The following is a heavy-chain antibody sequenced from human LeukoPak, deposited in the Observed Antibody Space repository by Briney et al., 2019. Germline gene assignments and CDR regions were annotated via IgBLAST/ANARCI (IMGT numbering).Heavy chain of an antibody. CDR3: ARVREGVLTGYYNHYYYYMDV. CDR1: GFTFSSYS. D-gene: IGHD3-9*01. CDR2: ISSSSSTI. Sequence: GGSLRLSCAASGFTFSSYSMNWVRQAPGKGLEWVSSISSSSSTIYYADSVKGRFTISRDNAKNSLYLQMNSLRAEDTAVYYCARVREGVLTGYYNHYYYYMDVWGKGTTVTVSS. V-gene: IGHV3-48*01. J-gene: IGHJ6*03.